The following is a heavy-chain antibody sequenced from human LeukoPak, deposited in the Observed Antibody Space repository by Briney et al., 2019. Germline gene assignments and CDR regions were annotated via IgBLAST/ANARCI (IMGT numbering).Heavy chain of an antibody. J-gene: IGHJ4*02. Sequence: SETLSLTCAVSGASINDFYWTWIRQPPGKGLEWIGYVYYGGSTNYNPSLKSRVSMSVDTSKNQFSLKLSSVTAADTAVYYCASSVIGQLPIYWGQGTLVTVSS. CDR2: VYYGGST. CDR3: ASSVIGQLPIY. D-gene: IGHD2-2*01. V-gene: IGHV4-59*12. CDR1: GASINDFY.